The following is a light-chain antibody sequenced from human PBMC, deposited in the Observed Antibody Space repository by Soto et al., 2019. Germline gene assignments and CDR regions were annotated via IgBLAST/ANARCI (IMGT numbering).Light chain of an antibody. CDR3: QESYTGPAVS. Sequence: DIQLTQSPSFLSASVGDRVTITCRASESIRTWLAWYQHKPGKAPKLLIYATSTLQSGVPSRFSGSGSGTEFTLTISSLQPEDFATYFCQESYTGPAVSFGGGTKVDIK. V-gene: IGKV1-9*01. J-gene: IGKJ4*01. CDR2: ATS. CDR1: ESIRTW.